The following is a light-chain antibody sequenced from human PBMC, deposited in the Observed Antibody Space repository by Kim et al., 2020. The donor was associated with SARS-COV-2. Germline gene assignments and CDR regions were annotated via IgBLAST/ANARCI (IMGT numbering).Light chain of an antibody. Sequence: GQSITISCTGTSSDGDEYNYVSWYQRHPGNAPKLIIYDVSNRPSRVSDRFSGSKSGNAASLTISGLQPADEADYFCSSYSTRFTSVLFGGGTKLTVL. J-gene: IGLJ3*02. CDR1: SSDGDEYNY. CDR2: DVS. V-gene: IGLV2-14*01. CDR3: SSYSTRFTSVL.